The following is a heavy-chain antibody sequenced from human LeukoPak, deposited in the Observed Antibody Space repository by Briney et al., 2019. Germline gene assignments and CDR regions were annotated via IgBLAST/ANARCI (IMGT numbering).Heavy chain of an antibody. CDR2: ISGSGGST. D-gene: IGHD4-17*01. Sequence: GGSLRLSCAASGFTFSSYAMSWARQAPGKGLEWVSGISGSGGSTYYADSVKGRFTISRDNSKNTLYLQMNSLRAEDTAVYYCAKDFYGDYGMDVWGQGTTVTVSS. CDR3: AKDFYGDYGMDV. J-gene: IGHJ6*02. V-gene: IGHV3-23*01. CDR1: GFTFSSYA.